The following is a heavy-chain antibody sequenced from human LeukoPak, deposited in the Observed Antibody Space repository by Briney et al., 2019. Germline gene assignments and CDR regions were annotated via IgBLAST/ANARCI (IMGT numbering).Heavy chain of an antibody. CDR2: IYTSGST. Sequence: NPSETLSLTCTVSGGSISSYYWSWIRQPAGKGLEWIGRIYTSGSTNYNASLKSRVSMSVDTSKNQFSLKLSSVTAADTAVFYCARENSGSYRGFDYWGQGTLVTVSS. J-gene: IGHJ4*02. D-gene: IGHD1-26*01. CDR1: GGSISSYY. V-gene: IGHV4-4*07. CDR3: ARENSGSYRGFDY.